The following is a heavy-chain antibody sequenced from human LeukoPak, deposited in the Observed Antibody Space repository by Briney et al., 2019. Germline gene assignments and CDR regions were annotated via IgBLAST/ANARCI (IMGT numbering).Heavy chain of an antibody. J-gene: IGHJ4*02. CDR3: ARAVVATVFDY. Sequence: SQTLSLTCTVSGGSISSGGYYWSWVRQPAGKGLEWIGRIYTSGSTNYNPSLKSRVTISVDTSKNQFSLKLSSVTAADTAVYYCARAVVATVFDYWGQGTLVTVSS. V-gene: IGHV4-61*02. CDR2: IYTSGST. CDR1: GGSISSGGYY. D-gene: IGHD5-12*01.